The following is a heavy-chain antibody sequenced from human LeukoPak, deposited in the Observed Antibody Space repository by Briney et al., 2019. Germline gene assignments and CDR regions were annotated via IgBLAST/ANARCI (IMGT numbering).Heavy chain of an antibody. CDR2: IYYRGST. CDR1: GGSISSYY. Sequence: PSETLSLTCTVSGGSISSYYWSWIRQPPGKGLEWSGYIYYRGSTNYHPSLKSRVTISVDPSKNQFSLKLSSVTAADTAVYYCARLYSSGWYYFDYWGQGTLVTVSS. V-gene: IGHV4-59*08. J-gene: IGHJ4*02. D-gene: IGHD6-19*01. CDR3: ARLYSSGWYYFDY.